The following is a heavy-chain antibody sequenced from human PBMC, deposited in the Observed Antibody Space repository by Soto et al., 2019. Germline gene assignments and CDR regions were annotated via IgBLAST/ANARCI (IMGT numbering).Heavy chain of an antibody. CDR3: ARTGDFWSGYSVNYGMDV. CDR1: GGSISSSNW. V-gene: IGHV4-4*02. D-gene: IGHD3-3*01. CDR2: IYHSGST. J-gene: IGHJ6*02. Sequence: SETLSLTCAVSGGSISSSNWWSWVRQPPGKGLEWIGEIYHSGSTNYNPSLKSRVTISVDKSKNQFSLKLSSVTAADTAVYYCARTGDFWSGYSVNYGMDVWGQGTTVTVSS.